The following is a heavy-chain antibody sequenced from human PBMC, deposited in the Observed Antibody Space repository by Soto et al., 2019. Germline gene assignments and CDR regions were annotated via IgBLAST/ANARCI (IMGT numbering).Heavy chain of an antibody. J-gene: IGHJ6*02. CDR2: IYHTGIT. CDR1: GDSISSVNW. Sequence: SETLSLTCAVSGDSISSVNWWSWVRQSPGQGLEWIGDIYHTGITNYNPSLQSRVTISVDKSKNEFSLNLTSVTAADTAIYYCTKGPNWNYYYYGVDVWGQGTAVTVSS. V-gene: IGHV4-4*02. CDR3: TKGPNWNYYYYGVDV. D-gene: IGHD1-20*01.